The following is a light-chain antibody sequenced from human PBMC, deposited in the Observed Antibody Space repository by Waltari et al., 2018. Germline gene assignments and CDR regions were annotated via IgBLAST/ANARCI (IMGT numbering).Light chain of an antibody. CDR1: NIGSKN. V-gene: IGLV3-21*02. J-gene: IGLJ1*01. CDR3: QVWDSSSDHYV. CDR2: DDD. Sequence: SYVLTQPPSVSVAPGQTARISCDGSNIGSKNVHWYQQKPGQAPVLAVHDDDDRPSGIPGRLSGSNSGNTATLTISRVEAGDEADYYCQVWDSSSDHYVFGTVTKLTVL.